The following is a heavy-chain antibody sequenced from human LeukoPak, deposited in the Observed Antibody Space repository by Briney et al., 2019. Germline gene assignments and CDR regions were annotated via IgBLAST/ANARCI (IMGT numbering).Heavy chain of an antibody. CDR3: ARASSSWRAGLKPNWFDP. J-gene: IGHJ5*02. Sequence: GASVKVSCKASGYTFTSYDINWVRQATGQGLEWMGWMNPNSGNTGYAQKFQGRVTMTRNTSISTAYMELSSLRSEDTAVYYCARASSSWRAGLKPNWFDPWGQGTLVTVSS. CDR2: MNPNSGNT. CDR1: GYTFTSYD. D-gene: IGHD6-13*01. V-gene: IGHV1-8*01.